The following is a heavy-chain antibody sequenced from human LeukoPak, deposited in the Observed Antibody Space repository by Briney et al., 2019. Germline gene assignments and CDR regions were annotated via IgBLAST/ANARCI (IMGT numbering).Heavy chain of an antibody. CDR2: IKSKTDGGTT. D-gene: IGHD3-22*01. V-gene: IGHV3-15*01. CDR1: GFTFSNAW. CDR3: TTGSWYYDSSGYYYFDY. J-gene: IGHJ4*02. Sequence: PGGSLRLSCAASGFTFSNAWMSWVRQAPGKGLEWVGRIKSKTDGGTTDYAAPVKGRFTISRDDSKNTLYLQMNSLKTEDTAVYYCTTGSWYYDSSGYYYFDYWGQGTLVTVSS.